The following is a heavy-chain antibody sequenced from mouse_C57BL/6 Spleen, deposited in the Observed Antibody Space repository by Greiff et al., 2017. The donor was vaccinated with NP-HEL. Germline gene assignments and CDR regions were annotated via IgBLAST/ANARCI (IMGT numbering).Heavy chain of an antibody. CDR2: IYPGDGDT. Sequence: VQLQQSGPELVKPGASVKISCKASGYAFSSSWMNWVKQRPGKGLEWIGRIYPGDGDTNYNGKFKGKATLTADKSSSTAYMQLSSLTSEDSAVYFCAREELRLRGDYFDYWGQGTTLTVSS. J-gene: IGHJ2*01. CDR1: GYAFSSSW. V-gene: IGHV1-82*01. D-gene: IGHD3-2*02. CDR3: AREELRLRGDYFDY.